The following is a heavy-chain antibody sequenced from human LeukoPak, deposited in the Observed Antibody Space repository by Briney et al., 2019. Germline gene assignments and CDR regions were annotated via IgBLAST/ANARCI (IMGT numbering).Heavy chain of an antibody. CDR2: VSTGSTAI. J-gene: IGHJ4*02. CDR3: ARSFDF. CDR1: GFTFSSHN. Sequence: GGSLRLSCAASGFTFSSHNMNWVRQAPGKGLEWVSYVSTGSTAIYYADSVKGRFTIPRDDAENSLYLQMNSLRDDDTAVYYCARSFDFWGQGTLVTVSS. V-gene: IGHV3-48*02.